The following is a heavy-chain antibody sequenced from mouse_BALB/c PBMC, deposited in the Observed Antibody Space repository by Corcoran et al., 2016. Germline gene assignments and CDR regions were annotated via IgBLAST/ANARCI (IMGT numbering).Heavy chain of an antibody. CDR2: ISYDGSN. V-gene: IGHV3-6*02. Sequence: DVQLQESGPGLVKPSQSLSLTCSVTGYSITSGSSWNWIRQFPGNKLEWMGYISYDGSNNYNPSLKNRISITRDTSKNQFFLKLNSVTTEDTATYYCARVDGNYWAMDYWGQGTSVTVSS. CDR1: GYSITSGSS. D-gene: IGHD2-1*01. CDR3: ARVDGNYWAMDY. J-gene: IGHJ4*01.